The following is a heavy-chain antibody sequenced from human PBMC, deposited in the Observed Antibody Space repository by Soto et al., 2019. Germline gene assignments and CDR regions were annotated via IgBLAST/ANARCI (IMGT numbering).Heavy chain of an antibody. CDR3: AREMASGYSRTWFDP. D-gene: IGHD5-18*01. J-gene: IGHJ5*02. V-gene: IGHV1-69*06. CDR1: GGIGSNYA. CDR2: IVPKFGTS. Sequence: QEHLVQSGAEVKKPGSSAKVSCRASGGIGSNYAISWVRQAPGQGLEWMGAIVPKFGTSNYAQTFKGRVTISVDKSTNSVYMELSSLTSQDTAIYYCAREMASGYSRTWFDPWGQGTLVTVSS.